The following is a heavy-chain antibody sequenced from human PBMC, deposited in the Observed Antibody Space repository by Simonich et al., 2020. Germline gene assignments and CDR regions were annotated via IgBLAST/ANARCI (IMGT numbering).Heavy chain of an antibody. V-gene: IGHV1-2*02. D-gene: IGHD1-26*01. CDR1: GYTFTGYY. CDR3: ARVPPTSGSYYYYYYMDV. J-gene: IGHJ6*03. Sequence: QVQLVQSGAEVKKPGASVKVSCKASGYTFTGYYMHWVRQAPGQGLEWMGWINPNSGGTNYAQKVQGRVTMTRDTSISTAYMELSRLRSDDTAVYYCARVPPTSGSYYYYYYMDVWGKGTTVTVSS. CDR2: INPNSGGT.